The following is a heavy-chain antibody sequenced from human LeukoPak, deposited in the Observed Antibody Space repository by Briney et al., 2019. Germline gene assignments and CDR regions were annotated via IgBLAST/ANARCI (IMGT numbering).Heavy chain of an antibody. V-gene: IGHV4-39*07. D-gene: IGHD1-14*01. CDR3: ARTPSAGPTNWFDP. Sequence: PSETLSLTCAVSGGSISSNSYYWGWIRQPPGKGLEWIGSIYYSGSTYYNPSLKSRVTISVDTSKNQFSLKLSSVTAADTAVYYCARTPSAGPTNWFDPWGQGTLVTVSS. CDR2: IYYSGST. CDR1: GGSISSNSYY. J-gene: IGHJ5*02.